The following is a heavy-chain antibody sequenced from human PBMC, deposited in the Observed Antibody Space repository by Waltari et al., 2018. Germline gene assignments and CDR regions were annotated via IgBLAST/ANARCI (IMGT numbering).Heavy chain of an antibody. V-gene: IGHV1-2*06. CDR1: GYTFTGYY. J-gene: IGHJ3*02. CDR3: ARGKYCSGGSCYDAFDI. CDR2: INPNRGGT. Sequence: QVQLVQSGAEVKKPGASVKVSCKASGYTFTGYYMHWVRQAPGQGLEWMGRINPNRGGTNYAQKVQGRVTMTRDTSISTAYMELSRLRSDDTAVYYCARGKYCSGGSCYDAFDIWGQGTMVTVSS. D-gene: IGHD2-15*01.